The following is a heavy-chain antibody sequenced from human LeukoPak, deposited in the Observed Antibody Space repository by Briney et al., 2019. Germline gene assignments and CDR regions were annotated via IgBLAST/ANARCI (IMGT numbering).Heavy chain of an antibody. V-gene: IGHV4-34*01. J-gene: IGHJ4*02. CDR1: GVAFSNYD. CDR2: INHSGYT. CDR3: TRAVAGHPD. D-gene: IGHD6-19*01. Sequence: PSETLSLTCAVSGVAFSNYDWSWVRQSPRKGLEWIGEINHSGYTNYNPSLKSRVTMSIDTSKNQFSLMLTSVTAADTAVYYCTRAVAGHPDWGQGTLVTVSS.